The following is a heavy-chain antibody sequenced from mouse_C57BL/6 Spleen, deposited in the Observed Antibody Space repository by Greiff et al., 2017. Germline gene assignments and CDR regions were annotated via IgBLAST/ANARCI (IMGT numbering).Heavy chain of an antibody. J-gene: IGHJ1*03. D-gene: IGHD4-1*02. CDR3: AREPTGDWYFDV. V-gene: IGHV5-4*01. CDR2: ISDGGSYT. Sequence: EVQGVESGGGLVKPGGSLKLSCAASGFTFSSYAMSWVRQTPEKRLEWVATISDGGSYTYYPDNVKGRFTISRDNAKNNLYLQMSHLKSEDTAMYYCAREPTGDWYFDVWGTGTTVTVSS. CDR1: GFTFSSYA.